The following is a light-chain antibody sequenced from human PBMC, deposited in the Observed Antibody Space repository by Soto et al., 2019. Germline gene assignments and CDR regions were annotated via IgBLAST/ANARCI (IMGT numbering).Light chain of an antibody. Sequence: DIQVTQSPYSLSASPGDRITITCRASQDIKKFLAWYQKKPGEVPHLLIYAASTLRPEVPSRFIGNASGTYFTLNIASLQPEDVAICFCQKYVRAPAAFGQGTKVDVK. CDR1: QDIKKF. CDR3: QKYVRAPAA. J-gene: IGKJ1*01. CDR2: AAS. V-gene: IGKV1-27*01.